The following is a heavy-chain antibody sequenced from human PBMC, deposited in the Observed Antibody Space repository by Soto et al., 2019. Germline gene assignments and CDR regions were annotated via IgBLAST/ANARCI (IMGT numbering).Heavy chain of an antibody. J-gene: IGHJ3*02. CDR1: GFTFSNFW. CDR3: SRGRSNSFDI. CDR2: INEDGSER. V-gene: IGHV3-7*04. Sequence: EVQLVESGGGLVQPGGSLRLSCEGSGFTFSNFWMTWVRQDPGKGLVWVANINEDGSERYYVDSVKGRFSISTDNAKNSLYLQMNSLRAEDTVIYYCSRGRSNSFDIWGQGTMVTVSS.